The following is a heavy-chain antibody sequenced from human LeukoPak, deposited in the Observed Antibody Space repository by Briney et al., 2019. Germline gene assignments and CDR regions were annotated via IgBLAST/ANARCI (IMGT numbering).Heavy chain of an antibody. CDR2: ISGSGGST. Sequence: GGSLRLSCASAVFTFSSYAMSWVRPTLGRGRGWVSTISGSGGSTYYADSVKGRFTFSRDNSKNTLYLQMNSLRADDTAVYYCANNMTTVTAFDYWGQGTLVTVSS. J-gene: IGHJ4*02. D-gene: IGHD4-17*01. CDR1: VFTFSSYA. CDR3: ANNMTTVTAFDY. V-gene: IGHV3-23*01.